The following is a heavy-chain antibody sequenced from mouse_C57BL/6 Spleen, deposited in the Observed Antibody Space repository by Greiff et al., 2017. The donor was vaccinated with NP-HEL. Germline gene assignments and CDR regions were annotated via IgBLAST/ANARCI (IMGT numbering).Heavy chain of an antibody. J-gene: IGHJ2*01. D-gene: IGHD2-5*01. V-gene: IGHV5-16*01. CDR2: INYDGSST. CDR1: GFTFSDYY. CDR3: ARVNYSNLDY. Sequence: EVKLMESEGGLVQPGSSMKLSCTASGFTFSDYYMAWVRQVPEKGLEWVANINYDGSSTYYLDTLKSRFIISRDNAKNILYLQMSSLKSEDTATYYCARVNYSNLDYWGQGTTLTVSS.